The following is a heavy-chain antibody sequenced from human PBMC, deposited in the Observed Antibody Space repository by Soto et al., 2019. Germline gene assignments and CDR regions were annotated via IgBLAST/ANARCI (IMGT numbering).Heavy chain of an antibody. CDR2: IIPIFGTT. J-gene: IGHJ2*01. Sequence: QVQLVQSGAEVKKPGSSVKVSCKASGGTFSSYGIAWVRQAPGQGLEWMGGIIPIFGTTNYAQKFQGRVTXTXXECTSTADMGVRILRSEDTGVYYCGRVLHSSGYYFDWYFNLWGRGTLVTVSS. V-gene: IGHV1-69*05. D-gene: IGHD3-22*01. CDR3: GRVLHSSGYYFDWYFNL. CDR1: GGTFSSYG.